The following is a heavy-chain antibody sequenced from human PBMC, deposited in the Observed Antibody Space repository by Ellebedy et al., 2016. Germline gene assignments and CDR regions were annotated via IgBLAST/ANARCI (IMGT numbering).Heavy chain of an antibody. V-gene: IGHV4-34*01. J-gene: IGHJ4*02. CDR1: GASFSDYY. CDR2: INHSGST. Sequence: SETLSLXXAVYGASFSDYYWTWTRQSPGKGLEWIGEINHSGSTNYNPSLQSRVTISVDTSKNQFSLSLNSVTAADTAVYYCARIYDSSNYYVYYWGRGTRVTVYS. D-gene: IGHD3-22*01. CDR3: ARIYDSSNYYVYY.